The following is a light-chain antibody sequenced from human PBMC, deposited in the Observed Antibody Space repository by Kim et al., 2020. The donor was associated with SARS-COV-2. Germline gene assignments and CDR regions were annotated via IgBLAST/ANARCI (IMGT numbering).Light chain of an antibody. CDR3: QQRSNWPPIT. CDR1: RSVSSY. CDR2: DAS. V-gene: IGKV3-11*01. J-gene: IGKJ5*01. Sequence: SPGESATRSGRASRSVSSYLAGYQQKPGQAPRLLIYDASNRATGIPARFSGSGSGTDFTLTISSLEPEDFAVYYCQQRSNWPPITFGQGTRLEIK.